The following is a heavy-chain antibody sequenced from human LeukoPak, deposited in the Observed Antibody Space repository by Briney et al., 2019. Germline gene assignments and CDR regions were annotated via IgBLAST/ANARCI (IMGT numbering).Heavy chain of an antibody. CDR3: ARVVASPHYYYMDV. Sequence: KPSETLSLTCTVSGYSISSGYYWGWIRQPPGKGLEWIGSIYHSGSTYYNPSLESRVTISVDTSKNQFSLKLSSVTAADTAVYYCARVVASPHYYYMDVWGKGTTVTVSS. V-gene: IGHV4-38-2*02. CDR2: IYHSGST. J-gene: IGHJ6*03. CDR1: GYSISSGYY.